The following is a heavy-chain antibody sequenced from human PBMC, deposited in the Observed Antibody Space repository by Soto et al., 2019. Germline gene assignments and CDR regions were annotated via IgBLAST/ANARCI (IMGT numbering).Heavy chain of an antibody. CDR2: INGDGSST. D-gene: IGHD1-7*01. CDR3: ARGARNYYYFDC. CDR1: GFTFSNYW. V-gene: IGHV3-74*01. J-gene: IGHJ4*02. Sequence: EVQLVESGGGLVQPGGSLRLSCVASGFTFSNYWIHWVSRAPGKGLVWVSRINGDGSSTNYADSVKGQFTISRDNAKNTVYLQMNSLRVEDTAVYYCARGARNYYYFDCWGQGTLVTVSS.